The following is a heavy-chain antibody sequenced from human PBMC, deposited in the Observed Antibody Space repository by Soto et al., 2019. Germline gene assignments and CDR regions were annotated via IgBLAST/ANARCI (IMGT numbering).Heavy chain of an antibody. CDR2: ISYDGSNK. V-gene: IGHV3-30*18. CDR3: AKLEGLRYSGSKGAFDI. D-gene: IGHD1-26*01. Sequence: GGSLRLSCAASGFTFSSYGMHLVRQAPGKGLEWVAVISYDGSNKYYADSVKGRFTISRDNSKNTLYLQMNSLRAEDTAVYYCAKLEGLRYSGSKGAFDIWGQGTMVTVSS. CDR1: GFTFSSYG. J-gene: IGHJ3*02.